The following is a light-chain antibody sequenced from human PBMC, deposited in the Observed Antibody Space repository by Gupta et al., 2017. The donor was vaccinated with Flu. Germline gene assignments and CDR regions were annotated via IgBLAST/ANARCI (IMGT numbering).Light chain of an antibody. CDR2: DND. V-gene: IGLV3-21*02. CDR3: QVWDSSGDHLWV. Sequence: SYVLTQPPSVSVAPGQTARITCGEKNIGSESVHWYQQKPGQAPVLVVYDNDDRPSGIPERFSGSNSGTTATLIITRVEAGDEADYYCQVWDSSGDHLWVFGGGTKLTV. CDR1: NIGSES. J-gene: IGLJ3*02.